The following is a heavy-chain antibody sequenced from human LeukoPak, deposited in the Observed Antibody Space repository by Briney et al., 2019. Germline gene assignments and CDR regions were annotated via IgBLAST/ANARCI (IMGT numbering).Heavy chain of an antibody. V-gene: IGHV3-48*01. CDR1: GFTFSSYS. CDR2: ISSSSSTI. D-gene: IGHD6-13*01. Sequence: GGSLRLSCAASGFTFSSYSMNWVRQAPGKGLEWVSYISSSSSTIYYADSVKGRFTISRDNAKNPLYLQMNSLRAEDTAVYYCARGYSSSWYEYYFDYWGQGTLVTVSS. CDR3: ARGYSSSWYEYYFDY. J-gene: IGHJ4*02.